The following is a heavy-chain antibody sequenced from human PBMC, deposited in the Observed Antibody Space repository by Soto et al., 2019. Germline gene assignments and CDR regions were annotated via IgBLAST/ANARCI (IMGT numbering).Heavy chain of an antibody. CDR2: IYWNDDK. Sequence: QITLKESGPTLVEPTQTLTLTCTYSGFSLRTTGVGVGWIRQPPGKALEWLGIIYWNDDKRYSPSLKNRFTLTSDISKSQVVLTMTNMDPVDTATYYCAHTWGLPCDSWGQGTLVIVSS. CDR1: GFSLRTTGVG. D-gene: IGHD3-16*01. J-gene: IGHJ4*02. CDR3: AHTWGLPCDS. V-gene: IGHV2-5*01.